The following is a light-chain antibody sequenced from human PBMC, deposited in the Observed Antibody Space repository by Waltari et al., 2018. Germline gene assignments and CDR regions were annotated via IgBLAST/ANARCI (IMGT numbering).Light chain of an antibody. CDR1: QSITTY. Sequence: EIVLTQSPATLSLSPGERAPLSCRASQSITTYLAWYQQKRGQAPRLLISDASNRATRIPARFSGSGSGTDFTLTISGLEPEDFAVYYCQQRSNWPLLTFGGGTKVEIK. CDR3: QQRSNWPLLT. J-gene: IGKJ4*01. V-gene: IGKV3-11*01. CDR2: DAS.